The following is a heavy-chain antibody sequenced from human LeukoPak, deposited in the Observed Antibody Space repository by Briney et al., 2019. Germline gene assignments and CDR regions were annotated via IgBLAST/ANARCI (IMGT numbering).Heavy chain of an antibody. CDR1: GFTFSDYY. CDR2: ISSTSSTI. J-gene: IGHJ4*02. V-gene: IGHV3-11*01. Sequence: SGGSLRLSCAASGFTFSDYYMSWIRQAPGKGLELVSCISSTSSTIFYADSVKGRFTISRDNAKNSLYLQMNSLRTEDTALYFCARLWNYDYWGQGTLVTVSS. D-gene: IGHD1-1*01. CDR3: ARLWNYDY.